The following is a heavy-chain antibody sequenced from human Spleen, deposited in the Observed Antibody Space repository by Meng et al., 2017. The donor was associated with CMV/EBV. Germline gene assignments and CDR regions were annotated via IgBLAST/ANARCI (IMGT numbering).Heavy chain of an antibody. J-gene: IGHJ4*02. CDR1: GDSVSSNSAA. Sequence: LRLSCAISGDSVSSNSAAWNWIRQSPSRGLEWLGRTYYRSKWYNDYAVSVKSRITINPDTSKNQFSLQLNSVTPEDTAVYYCARDGLIVPAGADYWGQGTLVTVSS. V-gene: IGHV6-1*01. CDR2: TYYRSKWYN. CDR3: ARDGLIVPAGADY. D-gene: IGHD2-2*01.